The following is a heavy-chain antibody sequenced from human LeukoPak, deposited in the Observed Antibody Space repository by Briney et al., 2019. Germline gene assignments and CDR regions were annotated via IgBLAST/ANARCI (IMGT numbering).Heavy chain of an antibody. J-gene: IGHJ4*02. D-gene: IGHD3-16*02. CDR1: GFTFSSYA. Sequence: GGSLRLSCAASGFTFSSYAMSWVRQAPGKGLEWVSAISGSGGSTYYADSVKGRFTISRDNSKNTLYLQMNSLRAEDTAVYYCAKDPYDYVWGSYRYPTDYWGQGTLVTVSS. V-gene: IGHV3-23*01. CDR2: ISGSGGST. CDR3: AKDPYDYVWGSYRYPTDY.